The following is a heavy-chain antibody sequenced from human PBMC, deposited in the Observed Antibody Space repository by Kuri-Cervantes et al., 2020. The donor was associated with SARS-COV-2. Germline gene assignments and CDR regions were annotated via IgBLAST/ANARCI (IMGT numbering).Heavy chain of an antibody. D-gene: IGHD2-2*01. CDR2: IKQDGSEK. CDR1: GFTFSSYW. V-gene: IGHV3-7*01. Sequence: GESLKISCAASGFTFSSYWMSWVRQAPGKGLEWVANIKQDGSEKYYVDSVKGRFTISRDNAKNSLYLQMNSLRAEDTAVYYCASYCSSTSCYEDDYYYYGMDVWGQGTTVTVSS. J-gene: IGHJ6*02. CDR3: ASYCSSTSCYEDDYYYYGMDV.